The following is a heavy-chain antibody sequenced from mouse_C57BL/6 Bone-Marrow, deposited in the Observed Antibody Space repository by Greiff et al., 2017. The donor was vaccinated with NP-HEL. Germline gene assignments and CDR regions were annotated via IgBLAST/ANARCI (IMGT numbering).Heavy chain of an antibody. Sequence: EVKVVESGGDLVKPGGSLKLSCAASGFTFSSYGMSWVRQTPDKRLEWVATISSGGSYTYYPDSVKGRFPISRDNAKNTLYLQMSSLKSEDTAIYYCASTVVAFDYWGQGTTLTVSS. J-gene: IGHJ2*01. CDR3: ASTVVAFDY. V-gene: IGHV5-6*01. CDR2: ISSGGSYT. D-gene: IGHD1-1*01. CDR1: GFTFSSYG.